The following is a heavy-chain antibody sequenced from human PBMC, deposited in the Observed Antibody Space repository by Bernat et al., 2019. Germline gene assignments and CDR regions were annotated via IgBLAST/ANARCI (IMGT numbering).Heavy chain of an antibody. V-gene: IGHV3-23*01. Sequence: EVQLLESGGGLVQPGESLRLSCAASGFTFSSYAMSWVRQAPGKGLEWVSAISGSGGSTYYADSVKGRFTISRDNSKNTLYLQMNSLRAEDTAVYYCAKGVGATRGDKYNWFDPWGQGTLVTVSS. CDR2: ISGSGGST. D-gene: IGHD1-26*01. CDR1: GFTFSSYA. CDR3: AKGVGATRGDKYNWFDP. J-gene: IGHJ5*02.